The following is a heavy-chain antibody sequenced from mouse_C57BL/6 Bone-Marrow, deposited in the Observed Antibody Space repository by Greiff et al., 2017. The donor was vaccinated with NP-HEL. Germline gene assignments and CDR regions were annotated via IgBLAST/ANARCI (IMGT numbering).Heavy chain of an antibody. CDR3: ALYYGNYLDY. V-gene: IGHV1-61*01. CDR1: GYTFTSYW. D-gene: IGHD2-1*01. J-gene: IGHJ4*01. Sequence: VQLQQPGAELVRPGSSVKLSCKASGYTFTSYWMDWVKQRPGQGLEWIGNIYPSDSETHYNQKFKDKATLTVDKSSSTAYMQLSSLTSEASAVYYCALYYGNYLDYWGQGTSVTVSS. CDR2: IYPSDSET.